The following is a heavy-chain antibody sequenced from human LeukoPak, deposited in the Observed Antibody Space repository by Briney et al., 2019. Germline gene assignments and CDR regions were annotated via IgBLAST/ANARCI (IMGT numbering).Heavy chain of an antibody. CDR3: ARDRDDILTGYLPDR. D-gene: IGHD3-9*01. V-gene: IGHV1-2*02. CDR1: GYTFTGYY. CDR2: INPNSGGT. Sequence: ASVKVSCKASGYTFTGYYMHWVRQAPGQGLEWMGWINPNSGGTNYAQKFQGRVTMTRDTSISTAYMELSRLRSDDTAVYCCARDRDDILTGYLPDRWGQGTLVTVSS. J-gene: IGHJ4*02.